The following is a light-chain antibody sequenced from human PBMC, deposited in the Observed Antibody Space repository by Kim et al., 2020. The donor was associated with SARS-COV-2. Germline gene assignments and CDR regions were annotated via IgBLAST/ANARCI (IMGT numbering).Light chain of an antibody. Sequence: APGERAALSCRASQSVSSNYLAWYQQNPGQSPRLLIYSVSPRATGIPDRFSGSGSGTDFTLTISGLEPEDFAVYYCQHYGSSSRTFGHGTKVDIK. V-gene: IGKV3-20*01. CDR3: QHYGSSSRT. CDR1: QSVSSNY. CDR2: SVS. J-gene: IGKJ1*01.